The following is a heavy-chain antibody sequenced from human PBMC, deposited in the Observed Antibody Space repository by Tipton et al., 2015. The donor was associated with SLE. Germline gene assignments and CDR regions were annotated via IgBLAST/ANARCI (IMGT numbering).Heavy chain of an antibody. CDR2: INPNSGGT. V-gene: IGHV1-2*06. D-gene: IGHD1-26*01. CDR3: ARVPFNSAIYPRRDY. J-gene: IGHJ4*02. Sequence: QSGPEVKKPGASVRVSCKASGYTFIGYYIHWVRQAPGQGLEWMGRINPNSGGTDYAQKFQGRVTMTRDTSISTAYMELSRLTSDDTAVYYCARVPFNSAIYPRRDYWGQGTLVTVSS. CDR1: GYTFIGYY.